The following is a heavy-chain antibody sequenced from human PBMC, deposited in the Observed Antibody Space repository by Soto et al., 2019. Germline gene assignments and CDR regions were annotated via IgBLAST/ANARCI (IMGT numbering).Heavy chain of an antibody. D-gene: IGHD2-2*01. J-gene: IGHJ4*02. CDR3: ARGLLGYCSSTSCLVNGGFGY. CDR1: GGTFSSYA. V-gene: IGHV1-69*01. Sequence: QVQLVQSGAEVKKPGSSVKVSCKASGGTFSSYAISWVRQAPGQGLEWMGGIMPIFGTANYAQKFQGRVTITADESTSTPHMELSSLRSEDTAVYYCARGLLGYCSSTSCLVNGGFGYWGQGILATVSS. CDR2: IMPIFGTA.